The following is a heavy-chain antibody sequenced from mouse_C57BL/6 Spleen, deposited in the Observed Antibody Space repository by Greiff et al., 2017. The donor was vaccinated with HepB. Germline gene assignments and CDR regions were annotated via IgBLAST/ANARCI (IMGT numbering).Heavy chain of an antibody. CDR1: GYTFTSYW. J-gene: IGHJ3*01. D-gene: IGHD1-1*01. CDR3: ARYYYGSSYLFFAY. CDR2: IDPSDSYT. V-gene: IGHV1-50*01. Sequence: QVQLKQPGAELVKPGASVKLSCKASGYTFTSYWMQWVKQRPGQGLEWIGEIDPSDSYTNYNQKFKGKATLTVDTSSSTAYMQLSSLTSEDSAVYYCARYYYGSSYLFFAYWGQGTLVTVSA.